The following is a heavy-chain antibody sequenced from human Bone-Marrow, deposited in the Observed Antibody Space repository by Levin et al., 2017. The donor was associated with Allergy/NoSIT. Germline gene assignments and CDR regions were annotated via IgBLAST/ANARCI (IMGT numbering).Heavy chain of an antibody. CDR1: GFSLSTFD. V-gene: IGHV3-21*06. Sequence: GGSLRLSCVASGFSLSTFDMNWVRQAPGKGLEWVSSISSTSTYIFYAESLKGRFTISRDNAKNSVYLQMERLRAEDSAVYYCAREDGASIGEHRWFDPWGQGTLSPSPQ. CDR3: AREDGASIGEHRWFDP. J-gene: IGHJ5*02. CDR2: ISSTSTYI. D-gene: IGHD1/OR15-1a*01.